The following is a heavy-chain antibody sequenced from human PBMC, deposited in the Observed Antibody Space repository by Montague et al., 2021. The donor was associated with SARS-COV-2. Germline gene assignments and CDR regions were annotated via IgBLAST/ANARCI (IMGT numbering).Heavy chain of an antibody. V-gene: IGHV4-39*01. CDR3: ARQVGTMIVVVIIKLRYYFDY. CDR1: GGSISSSSYY. Sequence: SETLSLTCTVSGGSISSSSYYWGWIRQPPGKGLEWIGSIYYSGSTYYNPSLKSRVTISVDTSKNQFPLKLSSVTAADTAVYYCARQVGTMIVVVIIKLRYYFDYWGQGTLVTVSS. J-gene: IGHJ4*02. D-gene: IGHD3-22*01. CDR2: IYYSGST.